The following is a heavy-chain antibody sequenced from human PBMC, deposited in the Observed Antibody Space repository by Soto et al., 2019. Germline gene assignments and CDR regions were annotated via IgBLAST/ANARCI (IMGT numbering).Heavy chain of an antibody. CDR3: ATLLFGISNFYNVDH. CDR1: GLTFTGSS. D-gene: IGHD2-21*02. Sequence: EVQLVESGGGLVQPGGSLRLSCEASGLTFTGSSMHWARQASGKGLEWVGRSRSRANSYETTYADSVKGRFTISRDESKSTTSLQMNGLKIEDTAVYYCATLLFGISNFYNVDHWGQGTLVNVSS. J-gene: IGHJ4*02. CDR2: SRSRANSYET. V-gene: IGHV3-73*02.